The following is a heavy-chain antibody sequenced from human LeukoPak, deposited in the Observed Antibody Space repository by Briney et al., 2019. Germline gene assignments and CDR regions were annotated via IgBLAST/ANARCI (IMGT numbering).Heavy chain of an antibody. CDR2: ISSSSSYI. J-gene: IGHJ4*02. CDR1: GFTFSSYA. D-gene: IGHD4-17*01. V-gene: IGHV3-21*01. CDR3: ARVNGDYGVYFDY. Sequence: GGSLRLSCAASGFTFSSYAMSWVRQAPGKGLEWVSSISSSSSYIYYADSVKGRFTISRDNAKNSLYLQMNSLRAEDTAVYYCARVNGDYGVYFDYWGQGTLVTVSS.